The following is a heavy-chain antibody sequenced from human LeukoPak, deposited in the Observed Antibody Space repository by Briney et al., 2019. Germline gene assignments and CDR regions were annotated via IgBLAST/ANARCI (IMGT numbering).Heavy chain of an antibody. V-gene: IGHV3-11*01. D-gene: IGHD3-10*01. CDR3: ARRMRFGELYFDY. CDR1: GFTFSDYH. J-gene: IGHJ4*02. CDR2: ISSSGSTI. Sequence: GGSLRLSCAASGFTFSDYHMSWIRQAPGKGLEWISYISSSGSTIYYAGSVQGRFTISRDNAKNSLYLQVNSLRAEDTAVYYCARRMRFGELYFDYWGQGTLVTVSS.